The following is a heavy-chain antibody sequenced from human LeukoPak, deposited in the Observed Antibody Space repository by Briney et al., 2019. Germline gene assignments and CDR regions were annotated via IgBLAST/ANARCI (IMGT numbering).Heavy chain of an antibody. CDR3: ASSPYSSSWYYAFDI. CDR1: GFTVSSNY. D-gene: IGHD6-13*01. CDR2: IYSGGST. J-gene: IGHJ3*02. Sequence: GGSLRLSCAASGFTVSSNYMSWVRQAPGKGLEWVSVIYSGGSTYYADSVKGRFTISRDNSKNTLYLQMNSLRAEDTAVYYCASSPYSSSWYYAFDIWGQGTMVTVSS. V-gene: IGHV3-53*01.